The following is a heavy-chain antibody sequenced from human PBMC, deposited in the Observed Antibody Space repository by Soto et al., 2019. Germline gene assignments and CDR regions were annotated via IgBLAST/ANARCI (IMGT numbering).Heavy chain of an antibody. Sequence: GGSLRLSCAASGFTFSSYAMSWVRQAPGKGLEWVSAISGSGGSTYYADSVKGRFTISRDNSKNTLYLQMNSLRAEDTAVYYCAKDRCSGGSCYSGDYFDYWGQGTLVTVSS. J-gene: IGHJ4*02. D-gene: IGHD2-15*01. CDR1: GFTFSSYA. CDR3: AKDRCSGGSCYSGDYFDY. V-gene: IGHV3-23*01. CDR2: ISGSGGST.